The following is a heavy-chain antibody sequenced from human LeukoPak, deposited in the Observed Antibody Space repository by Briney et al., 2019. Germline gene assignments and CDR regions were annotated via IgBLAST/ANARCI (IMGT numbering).Heavy chain of an antibody. Sequence: SQTLSLTCTVSGGSINSGGYYWSWIPQHPGKGLEWIGYIYYSETTSYNPSLKRRVTISVDTYKKQFSLKLTSVTAADTAVYYCASLIPSLRYLDYWGQGTLVTVSS. J-gene: IGHJ4*02. CDR1: GGSINSGGYY. D-gene: IGHD4-17*01. V-gene: IGHV4-31*03. CDR3: ASLIPSLRYLDY. CDR2: IYYSETT.